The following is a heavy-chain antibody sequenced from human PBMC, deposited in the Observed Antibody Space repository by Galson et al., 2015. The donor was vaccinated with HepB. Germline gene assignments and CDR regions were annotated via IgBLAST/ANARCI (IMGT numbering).Heavy chain of an antibody. CDR3: ARDDYGDTKTY. Sequence: SLRLSCAASGFTFSDYYMSWIRQAPGTGLEWVSYISSSGSTIYYADSVQGRFTISRDNAKNSLYLQMNSLRAEDTAVYYCARDDYGDTKTYWGQGTLVTVSS. J-gene: IGHJ4*02. D-gene: IGHD4-17*01. CDR2: ISSSGSTI. V-gene: IGHV3-11*01. CDR1: GFTFSDYY.